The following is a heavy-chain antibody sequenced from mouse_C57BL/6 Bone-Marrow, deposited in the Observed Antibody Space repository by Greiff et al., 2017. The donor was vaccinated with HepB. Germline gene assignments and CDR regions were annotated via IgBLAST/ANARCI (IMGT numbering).Heavy chain of an antibody. Sequence: QVQLQQSGAELARPGASVKLSCKASGYTFTSYGISWVKQRTGQGLEWIGEIYPRSGNTYYNEKFKGKATLTADKSSSTAYMELRSLTSEDSAVYFCAREGLAYDGYCVIAYWGQGTLVTVSA. D-gene: IGHD2-3*01. CDR3: AREGLAYDGYCVIAY. V-gene: IGHV1-81*01. J-gene: IGHJ3*01. CDR1: GYTFTSYG. CDR2: IYPRSGNT.